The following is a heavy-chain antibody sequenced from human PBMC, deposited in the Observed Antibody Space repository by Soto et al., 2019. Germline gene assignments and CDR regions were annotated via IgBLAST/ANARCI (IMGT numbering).Heavy chain of an antibody. CDR1: SGSISSSNW. D-gene: IGHD4-17*01. CDR3: ARDTPVTTSGYYYMYV. Sequence: SETLSLTCAVSSGSISSSNWWSWVRQPPGKGLEWIGEIYHSGSTNYNPSLKSRVTISVDKSKNQFSLKLSSVTAADTAVYYCARDTPVTTSGYYYMYVWGKGTTVTVSS. V-gene: IGHV4-4*02. J-gene: IGHJ6*03. CDR2: IYHSGST.